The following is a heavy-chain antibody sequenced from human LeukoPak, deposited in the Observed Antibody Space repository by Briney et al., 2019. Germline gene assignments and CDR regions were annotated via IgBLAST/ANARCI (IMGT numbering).Heavy chain of an antibody. Sequence: SETLSLTCTVSGGSISSYYWSWIRQPPGKGLEWIGYIYYSGSTNYNPSLKSRVTISVDTSKNQFSLKLSSVTAADTAVYYCARVGYCSGGSCYSIFDYWGQGTLVTVPS. CDR3: ARVGYCSGGSCYSIFDY. CDR1: GGSISSYY. J-gene: IGHJ4*02. V-gene: IGHV4-59*01. D-gene: IGHD2-15*01. CDR2: IYYSGST.